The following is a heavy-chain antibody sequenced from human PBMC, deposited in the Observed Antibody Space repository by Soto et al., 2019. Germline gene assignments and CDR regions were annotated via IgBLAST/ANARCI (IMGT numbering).Heavy chain of an antibody. Sequence: SETLSLTCTVSGGSITSHYWSWIRQPPGKGLEWIGYIFHSGSTNYNPSLKSRITISVDTSKNQFSLKLSSVTAADTAVYYCARLGYCISTSCYDWFDPWGQGTXVTVSS. V-gene: IGHV4-59*11. CDR1: GGSITSHY. CDR3: ARLGYCISTSCYDWFDP. CDR2: IFHSGST. D-gene: IGHD2-2*01. J-gene: IGHJ5*02.